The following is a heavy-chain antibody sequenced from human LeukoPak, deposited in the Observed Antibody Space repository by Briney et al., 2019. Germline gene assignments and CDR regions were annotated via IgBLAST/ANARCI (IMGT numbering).Heavy chain of an antibody. V-gene: IGHV7-4-1*02. CDR2: INTNTGNS. J-gene: IGHJ5*02. D-gene: IGHD3-16*01. CDR1: GYTFTSYA. Sequence: ASVKVSCKASGYTFTSYAMNWVRQAPGQGLEWMGWINTNTGNSTYAQGFTGRFVFSLDTSVSTAYLQISSLKAEDTAVYYCARDYYVWESYPYNWFDPWGQGTLVTVSS. CDR3: ARDYYVWESYPYNWFDP.